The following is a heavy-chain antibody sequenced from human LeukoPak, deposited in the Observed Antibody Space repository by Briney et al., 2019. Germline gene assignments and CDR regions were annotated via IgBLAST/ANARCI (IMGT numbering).Heavy chain of an antibody. Sequence: SETLSLTCVVYGVSFSGYYWSWIRQPPGKGLEWIGEINHSGSTNYNPSLKSRVTMSVDTSKNQFSLKLSPVTAADTAVYYCARGGSTWRQLYDWFDPWGQGTLVTV. D-gene: IGHD5-18*01. V-gene: IGHV4-34*01. J-gene: IGHJ5*02. CDR1: GVSFSGYY. CDR2: INHSGST. CDR3: ARGGSTWRQLYDWFDP.